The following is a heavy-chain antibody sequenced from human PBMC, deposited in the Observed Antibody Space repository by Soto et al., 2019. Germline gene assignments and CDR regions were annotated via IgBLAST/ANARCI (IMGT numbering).Heavy chain of an antibody. CDR1: GGSISSYY. V-gene: IGHV4-59*01. Sequence: QVQLQESGPGLVKPSETLSLTCTVSGGSISSYYWSWIRQPPGKGLEWIGYLYYSGSTNYNPSLKGRVTISVDTSKNQFSLKLSSVTAADTAVYYCARDGGRYYAMDVWGQGTTVTVSS. CDR2: LYYSGST. D-gene: IGHD3-3*01. CDR3: ARDGGRYYAMDV. J-gene: IGHJ6*02.